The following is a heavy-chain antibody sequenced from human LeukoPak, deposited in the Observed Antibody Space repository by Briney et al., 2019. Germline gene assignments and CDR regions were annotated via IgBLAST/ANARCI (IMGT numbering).Heavy chain of an antibody. CDR2: MNPNSGNT. CDR3: ARASGWYADYYYYMDV. V-gene: IGHV1-8*03. J-gene: IGHJ6*03. CDR1: GYTFTSYD. Sequence: GASVKVSCKASGYTFTSYDINWVRQATGQGLEWMGWMNPNSGNTGYAQKFQGRVTITRNTSISTAYMELSSLRSEDTAVYYCARASGWYADYYYYMDVWGKGTTVTVSS. D-gene: IGHD6-19*01.